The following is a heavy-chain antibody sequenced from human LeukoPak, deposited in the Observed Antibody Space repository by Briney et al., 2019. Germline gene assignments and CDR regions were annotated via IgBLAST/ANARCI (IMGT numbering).Heavy chain of an antibody. CDR2: ISWNSGSI. CDR3: AKDARKYSSSSTPTD. Sequence: PGGSLRLSCAASGFTFDGYAMHWVRQAPGKGLEWVSGISWNSGSIGYAGSVKGRFTISRDNAKNSLYLQMNSLRAEDTALYYCAKDARKYSSSSTPTDWGQGTLVTVSS. D-gene: IGHD6-6*01. CDR1: GFTFDGYA. V-gene: IGHV3-9*01. J-gene: IGHJ4*02.